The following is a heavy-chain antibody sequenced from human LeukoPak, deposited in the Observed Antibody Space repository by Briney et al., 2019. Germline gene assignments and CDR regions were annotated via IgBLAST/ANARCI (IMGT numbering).Heavy chain of an antibody. J-gene: IGHJ6*02. D-gene: IGHD3-22*01. CDR3: ARTYDSSGYYYAADYYYGMDV. CDR1: GYTFTSYG. V-gene: IGHV1-18*01. Sequence: GSVKVSCKASGYTFTSYGISWVRQAPGQGLEWMGWISAYNGNTNYAQKLQGRVTMTTDTSTSTAYMELRSLRSDDAAVYYCARTYDSSGYYYAADYYYGMDVWAKGPRSPSP. CDR2: ISAYNGNT.